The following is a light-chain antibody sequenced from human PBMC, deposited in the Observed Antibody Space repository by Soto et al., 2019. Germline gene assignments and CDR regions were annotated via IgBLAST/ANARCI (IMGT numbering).Light chain of an antibody. Sequence: DIVMTQSPDSLAVSLGERATINCKSSQSILYSSNNKNQLAWYQQKPGQPPKLIFYWASTRESGVPDRFSGSESGTDFTLTISSLQAEDVAVYYCQQYSSPPYTFGQGTKLEI. CDR2: WAS. V-gene: IGKV4-1*01. CDR3: QQYSSPPYT. J-gene: IGKJ2*01. CDR1: QSILYSSNNKNQ.